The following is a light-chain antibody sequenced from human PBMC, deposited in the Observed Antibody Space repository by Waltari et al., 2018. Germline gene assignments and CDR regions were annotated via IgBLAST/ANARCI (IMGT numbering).Light chain of an antibody. CDR3: YSTDGSGNHRV. V-gene: IGLV3-10*01. J-gene: IGLJ2*01. CDR2: EDN. CDR1: ALPQKY. Sequence: SYELTQPPSVSVSPGQTARTTCPGDALPQKYAYGSQQRSGQAPALVIYEDNKRPSGIPGRFSGSSSGTMATLTITGAQVEDEADYYCYSTDGSGNHRVFGGGTKVTVL.